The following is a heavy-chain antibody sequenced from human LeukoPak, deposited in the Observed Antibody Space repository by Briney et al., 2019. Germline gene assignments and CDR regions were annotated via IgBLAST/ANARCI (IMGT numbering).Heavy chain of an antibody. D-gene: IGHD5-12*01. Sequence: KPSETLSLTCGVSGGSLRDYFWNWIRQPPGKGLEWIGEISYSGTTNSKSSLKSRVIVSIDTSKNQFSLKLTSVTAADTAVYFCARADVNYGSYSGFLDNWGQGSLVTVSS. CDR1: GGSLRDYF. CDR3: ARADVNYGSYSGFLDN. CDR2: ISYSGTT. J-gene: IGHJ4*02. V-gene: IGHV4-34*01.